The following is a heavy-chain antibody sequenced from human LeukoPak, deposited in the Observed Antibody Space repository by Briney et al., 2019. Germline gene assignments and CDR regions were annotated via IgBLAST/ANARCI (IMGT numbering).Heavy chain of an antibody. Sequence: SETLSLTCTVSGGSISSYYWSWIRQPPGKGLEWIGYIYYTGTTNYNPSLKSRLTISVDTSENQFSLNLSSVTSADTAVYYCAREGWGYYFDFWGQGTLVTVSS. CDR1: GGSISSYY. V-gene: IGHV4-59*01. J-gene: IGHJ4*02. CDR2: IYYTGTT. CDR3: AREGWGYYFDF. D-gene: IGHD7-27*01.